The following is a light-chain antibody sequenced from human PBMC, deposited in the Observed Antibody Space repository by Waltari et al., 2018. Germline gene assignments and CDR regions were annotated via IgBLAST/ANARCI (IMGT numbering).Light chain of an antibody. V-gene: IGLV2-23*02. CDR2: EVS. CDR1: SANVGSYPL. J-gene: IGLJ1*01. Sequence: SALTQPASVSGSPGQSITISCTETSANVGSYPLLSWSQRHPGGAPKLLIYEVSERPSGVSIRFSGSKSGKTASLTISGLQPEDEADYYCCAFAGCGFYVFGTGTQVTVL. CDR3: CAFAGCGFYV.